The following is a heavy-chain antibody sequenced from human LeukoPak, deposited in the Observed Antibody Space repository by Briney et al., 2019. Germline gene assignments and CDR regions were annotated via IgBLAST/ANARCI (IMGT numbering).Heavy chain of an antibody. CDR3: ARDGVAVAGMGDYYYMDV. Sequence: ASVKVSCKASGYTFTGYYMHWVRQAPGQGLEWMGWINPNSGGTNYAQKFQGRVTMTRDTSISTAYMELSRLRSDDTAVYYCARDGVAVAGMGDYYYMDVWGKGTTVTVSS. J-gene: IGHJ6*03. V-gene: IGHV1-2*02. D-gene: IGHD6-19*01. CDR2: INPNSGGT. CDR1: GYTFTGYY.